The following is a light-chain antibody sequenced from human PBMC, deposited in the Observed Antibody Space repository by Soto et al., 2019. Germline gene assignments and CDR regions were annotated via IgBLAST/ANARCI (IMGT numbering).Light chain of an antibody. V-gene: IGKV1-5*03. J-gene: IGKJ4*01. CDR2: KAS. CDR3: QQYNSDSPLT. Sequence: IQMTQAPSTLASAVGSRVTITFLSSQSLSSWLAWYQQKPGKAPKLLIYKASTLESGVPSRFSGSESGTEFTLTITSLQTDDFAIYYCQQYNSDSPLTFGGGTKVDI. CDR1: QSLSSW.